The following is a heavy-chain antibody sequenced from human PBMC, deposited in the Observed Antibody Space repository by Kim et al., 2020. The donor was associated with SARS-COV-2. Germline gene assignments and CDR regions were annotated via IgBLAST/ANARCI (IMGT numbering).Heavy chain of an antibody. Sequence: SVKVSCKASGGTFSSYAISWVRQAPGQGLEWMGGIIPIFGTANYAQKFQGRVTITADESTSTAYMELSSLRSEDTAVYYCARVRRGSSGFWSHDAFDIWGQGTMVTVSS. CDR2: IIPIFGTA. CDR3: ARVRRGSSGFWSHDAFDI. J-gene: IGHJ3*02. CDR1: GGTFSSYA. V-gene: IGHV1-69*13. D-gene: IGHD6-6*01.